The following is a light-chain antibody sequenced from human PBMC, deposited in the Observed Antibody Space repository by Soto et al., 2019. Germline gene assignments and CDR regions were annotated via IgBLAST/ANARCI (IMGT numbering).Light chain of an antibody. CDR2: GAF. J-gene: IGKJ1*01. Sequence: IVMTHAPVTLCVSPGERVTLSFGASQSVSSNLAWYQQKPWQSPSLLIYGAFTRATGIPARFSGTGSGTEFTLTISSLQSEDFALYYCQQYNDWPLTFGQGTKV. V-gene: IGKV3-15*01. CDR1: QSVSSN. CDR3: QQYNDWPLT.